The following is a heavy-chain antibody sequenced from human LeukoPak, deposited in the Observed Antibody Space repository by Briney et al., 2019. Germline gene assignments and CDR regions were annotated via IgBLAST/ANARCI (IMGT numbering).Heavy chain of an antibody. CDR2: ISDDGNNK. V-gene: IGHV3-30-3*01. CDR1: GFTFSGYT. CDR3: ARESVATGDFDY. Sequence: PGGSLRLSCAASGFTFSGYTMHWVRQAPGKGLEWVALISDDGNNKYYADSVKGRFTISRDTSKNTLYLQMNSLRAEDTAIYYCARESVATGDFDYWGQGTLVTVSS. J-gene: IGHJ4*02. D-gene: IGHD6-13*01.